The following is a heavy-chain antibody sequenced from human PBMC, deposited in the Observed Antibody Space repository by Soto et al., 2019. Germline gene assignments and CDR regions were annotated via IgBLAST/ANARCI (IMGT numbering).Heavy chain of an antibody. Sequence: SVNRACKAAGGTFGNYAIGWVRQAPGQGLEWMGGVIPIRGTTSYAQKFQDRVTITADKSTGTAYMELSSLRSVDTAIYYYAIDHTAHAIDYRCPAIFVSVS. CDR1: GGTFGNYA. CDR2: VIPIRGTT. V-gene: IGHV1-69*06. CDR3: AIDHTAHAIDY. D-gene: IGHD2-21*02. J-gene: IGHJ4*02.